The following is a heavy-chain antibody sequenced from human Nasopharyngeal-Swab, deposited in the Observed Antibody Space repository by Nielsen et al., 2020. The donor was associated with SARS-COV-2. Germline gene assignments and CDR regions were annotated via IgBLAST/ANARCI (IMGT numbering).Heavy chain of an antibody. Sequence: GESLKISCAASGLTFSSYWMHWVRQAPGKGLVWVSRINSDGSSTSYADSVKGRFTISRDNAKNTLYLQMNSLRAEDTAVYYCARVPTDSWFGDHFDYWGQGTLVTVSS. CDR3: ARVPTDSWFGDHFDY. J-gene: IGHJ4*02. CDR2: INSDGSST. V-gene: IGHV3-74*01. CDR1: GLTFSSYW. D-gene: IGHD3-10*01.